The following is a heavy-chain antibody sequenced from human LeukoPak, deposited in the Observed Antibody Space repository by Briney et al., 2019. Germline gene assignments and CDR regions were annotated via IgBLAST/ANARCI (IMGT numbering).Heavy chain of an antibody. CDR3: ARRTGTTPFDI. Sequence: GGSLRLSCAASGFTFSSYNMTSVRQAPGKGLEWVSSVSSGSSYIYYADSVKGRFTISRDNAKNTLYLQMNSLRAEDMALYYCARRTGTTPFDIWGQGTVVTVSS. J-gene: IGHJ3*02. CDR2: VSSGSSYI. V-gene: IGHV3-21*04. D-gene: IGHD1-1*01. CDR1: GFTFSSYN.